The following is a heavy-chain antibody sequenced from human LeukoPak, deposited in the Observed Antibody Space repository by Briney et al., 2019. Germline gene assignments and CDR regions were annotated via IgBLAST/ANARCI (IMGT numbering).Heavy chain of an antibody. Sequence: AGGSLRLSCAASGFTFSSYSMNWVRQVPGKGLEWVSYISSSSSTIYYADSVKGRFTISRDNAKNSLYLQMNSLRAEDTAVYYCAREGQWELLVDFDYWGQGTLVTVSS. J-gene: IGHJ4*02. CDR2: ISSSSSTI. V-gene: IGHV3-48*01. CDR1: GFTFSSYS. CDR3: AREGQWELLVDFDY. D-gene: IGHD1-26*01.